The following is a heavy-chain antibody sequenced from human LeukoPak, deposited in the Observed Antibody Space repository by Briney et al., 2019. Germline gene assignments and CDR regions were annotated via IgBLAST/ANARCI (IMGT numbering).Heavy chain of an antibody. Sequence: GSLRLSCAASGFTFSSYAMSWVRPAPGKGLAWVSAISGSGGSTYYADSVKGRFTISRDNSKNTLYLQMNSLRAEDTAVYYCAKGHHDYGDYYDYWGQGTLVTVSS. D-gene: IGHD4-17*01. CDR2: ISGSGGST. CDR3: AKGHHDYGDYYDY. J-gene: IGHJ4*02. V-gene: IGHV3-23*01. CDR1: GFTFSSYA.